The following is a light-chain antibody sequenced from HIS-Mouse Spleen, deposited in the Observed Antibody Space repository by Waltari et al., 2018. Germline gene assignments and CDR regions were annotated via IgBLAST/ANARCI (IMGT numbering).Light chain of an antibody. CDR1: SSDVGGYNY. V-gene: IGLV2-11*01. CDR3: NSRDSSGNHEV. J-gene: IGLJ1*01. Sequence: QSALTQPRSVSGSPGQSVTISCTGTSSDVGGYNYVSWYQQHPGKAPKLMIYDVSKRPSGVPDRFSGSKSGNTASLTISGAQAEDEADYYCNSRDSSGNHEVFGTGTKVTVL. CDR2: DVS.